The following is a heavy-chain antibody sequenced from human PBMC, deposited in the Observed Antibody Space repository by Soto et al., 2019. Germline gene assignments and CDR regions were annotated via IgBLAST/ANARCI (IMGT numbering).Heavy chain of an antibody. J-gene: IGHJ5*02. V-gene: IGHV1-8*01. D-gene: IGHD3-22*01. Sequence: ASVKVSCKASGYTFTSYDINWVRQATGQGLEWMAWMNPNSGNTGYAQKFQGRVTMTRNTSISTAYMELSSLRSEDTAVYYCARGGLYYYDSSGYLPWGQGTLVTVSS. CDR2: MNPNSGNT. CDR3: ARGGLYYYDSSGYLP. CDR1: GYTFTSYD.